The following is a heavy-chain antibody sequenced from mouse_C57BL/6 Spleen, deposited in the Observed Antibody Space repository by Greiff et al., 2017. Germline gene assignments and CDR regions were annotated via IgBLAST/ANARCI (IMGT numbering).Heavy chain of an antibody. Sequence: EVQRVESGAELVRPGASVKLSCTASGFNIKDDYMHWVKQRPEQGLEWIGWIDPENGDTEYASKFQGKATITADTSSNTAYLQLSSLTSEDTAVYYCTTAPLVYFDYWGQGTTLTVSS. V-gene: IGHV14-4*01. D-gene: IGHD4-1*01. J-gene: IGHJ2*01. CDR3: TTAPLVYFDY. CDR2: IDPENGDT. CDR1: GFNIKDDY.